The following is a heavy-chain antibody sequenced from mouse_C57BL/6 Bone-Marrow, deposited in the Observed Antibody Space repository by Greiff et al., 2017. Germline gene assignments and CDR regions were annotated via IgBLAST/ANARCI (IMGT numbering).Heavy chain of an antibody. D-gene: IGHD2-4*01. CDR2: ISSGGSYT. CDR3: ARFYYDYSLFAY. Sequence: EVQLVESGGDLVKPGGSLKLSCAASGFTFSSYGMSWVRQTPDKRLEWVATISSGGSYTYYPDSVKGRVTISRDNAKNTLYLQMSSLRSEDTAMYYCARFYYDYSLFAYWGQGTLVTVSA. J-gene: IGHJ3*01. CDR1: GFTFSSYG. V-gene: IGHV5-6*01.